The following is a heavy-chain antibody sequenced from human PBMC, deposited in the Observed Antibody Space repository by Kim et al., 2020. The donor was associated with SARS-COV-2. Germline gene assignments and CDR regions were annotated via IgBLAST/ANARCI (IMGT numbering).Heavy chain of an antibody. CDR3: ARKGGSGSYYSYYYGMDV. D-gene: IGHD3-10*01. J-gene: IGHJ6*02. Sequence: GRFTISRDNAKNSLYLRMNSLRAEDTAVYYCARKGGSGSYYSYYYGMDVWGQGTTVTVSS. V-gene: IGHV3-48*03.